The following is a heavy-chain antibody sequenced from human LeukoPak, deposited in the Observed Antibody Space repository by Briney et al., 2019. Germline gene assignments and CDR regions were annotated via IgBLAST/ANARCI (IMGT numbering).Heavy chain of an antibody. D-gene: IGHD4-17*01. CDR3: AREIYGRFDY. CDR1: VYTFTSYF. V-gene: IGHV1-46*01. CDR2: INPSGIST. J-gene: IGHJ4*02. Sequence: ASVKVSCKASVYTFTSYFMHWVRQAPGQGLEWMGIINPSGISTTYAQKFQGRVTMTRDTSTTTVYMELSSLRSEDTAVYYCAREIYGRFDYWGQGTLVTVSS.